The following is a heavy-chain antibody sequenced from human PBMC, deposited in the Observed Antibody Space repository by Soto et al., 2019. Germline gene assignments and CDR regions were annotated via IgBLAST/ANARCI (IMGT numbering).Heavy chain of an antibody. CDR1: GGSFTSGAFY. J-gene: IGHJ6*03. V-gene: IGHV4-39*01. Sequence: SETLSLTCTVSGGSFTSGAFYWGWIRQTPGKGLEWIGSASYSGRTYYSPSLKSRATIFVDTARNQFSLRLSSVTAADTAVYYFASPLYIFPSSYSYHYMDVWGRGTTVTVSS. CDR2: ASYSGRT. CDR3: ASPLYIFPSSYSYHYMDV. D-gene: IGHD3-22*01.